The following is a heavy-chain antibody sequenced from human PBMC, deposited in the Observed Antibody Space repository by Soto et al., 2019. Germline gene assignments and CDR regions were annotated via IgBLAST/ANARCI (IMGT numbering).Heavy chain of an antibody. CDR1: GGSISSYY. D-gene: IGHD3-10*01. CDR3: ARSVLLWFGEDGYYMDV. Sequence: TSETLSLTCTVSGGSISSYYWSWIRQPPGKGLEWIGYIYYSGSTNYNPSLKSRVTISVDTSKNQFSLKLSSVTAADTAVYYCARSVLLWFGEDGYYMDVWGKGTTVTVSS. J-gene: IGHJ6*03. CDR2: IYYSGST. V-gene: IGHV4-59*08.